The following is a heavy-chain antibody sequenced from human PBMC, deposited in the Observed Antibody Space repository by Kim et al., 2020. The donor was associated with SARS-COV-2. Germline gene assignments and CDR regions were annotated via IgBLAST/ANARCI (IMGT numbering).Heavy chain of an antibody. CDR3: TTVLIAAAGTGFDP. Sequence: AAPVKCRFTISRDDSKNTMYLQMNSLKTEDTAVYYCTTVLIAAAGTGFDPWGQGTLVTVSS. V-gene: IGHV3-15*01. J-gene: IGHJ5*02. D-gene: IGHD6-13*01.